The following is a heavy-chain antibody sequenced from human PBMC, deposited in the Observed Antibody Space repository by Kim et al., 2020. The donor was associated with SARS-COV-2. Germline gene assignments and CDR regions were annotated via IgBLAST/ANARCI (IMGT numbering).Heavy chain of an antibody. D-gene: IGHD3-10*01. Sequence: ASVKVSCKASGYTFTSYGISWVRQAPGQGLEWMGWISAYNGNTNYAQKLQGRVTMTTDTSTSTAYMELRSLRSDDTAVYYCARAGEILLWFGELLQRGPEDYWGQGTLVTVSS. CDR2: ISAYNGNT. CDR3: ARAGEILLWFGELLQRGPEDY. J-gene: IGHJ4*02. V-gene: IGHV1-18*01. CDR1: GYTFTSYG.